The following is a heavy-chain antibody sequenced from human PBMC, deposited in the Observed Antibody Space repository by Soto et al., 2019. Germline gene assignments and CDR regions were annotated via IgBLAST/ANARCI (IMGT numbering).Heavy chain of an antibody. D-gene: IGHD3-3*01. CDR3: ARDVSTQIDLWSNSGMDV. J-gene: IGHJ6*02. Sequence: QVQLVESGGGVVQPGRSLRLSCVASGFTFSDDAMHWVRQAPGKGLEWVAVIPYDGSYKNYADSVRGRFTIPRENSKNTLHLKMHSLRADDTAVYSCARDVSTQIDLWSNSGMDVWGQWTKVTVSS. CDR1: GFTFSDDA. V-gene: IGHV3-30*04. CDR2: IPYDGSYK.